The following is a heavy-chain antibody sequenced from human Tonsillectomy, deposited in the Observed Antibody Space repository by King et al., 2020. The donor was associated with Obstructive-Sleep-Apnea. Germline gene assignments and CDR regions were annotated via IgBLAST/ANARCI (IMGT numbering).Heavy chain of an antibody. J-gene: IGHJ4*02. CDR2: ISWNSGDL. D-gene: IGHD4-23*01. CDR3: AKAVSSLGKNSQFDF. CDR1: GFTFEDYA. V-gene: IGHV3-9*01. Sequence: VQLVESGGGLVQPGRSLRLSCAASGFTFEDYAMHWVRQPPGKGLEWVSGISWNSGDLGYADSVKGRFTISRDNATNSLYLQMNSLRAEDTALYYCAKAVSSLGKNSQFDFWGRGTLVTVSS.